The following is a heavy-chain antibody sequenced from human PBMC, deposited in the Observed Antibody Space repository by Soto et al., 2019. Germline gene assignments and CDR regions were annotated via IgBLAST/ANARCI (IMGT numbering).Heavy chain of an antibody. D-gene: IGHD6-6*01. J-gene: IGHJ6*03. CDR2: IYYSGST. Sequence: QLQLQESGPGLVKPSETLSLTCTVSGGSISSSSYYWGWIRQPPGKGLAWIGSIYYSGSTYYNPSLKSRVTISVDTSKTQFSLKLTSVTAAATAVYYCARRSSVAARPRYYYYYMDVWGKGTTVTVSS. CDR3: ARRSSVAARPRYYYYYMDV. V-gene: IGHV4-39*01. CDR1: GGSISSSSYY.